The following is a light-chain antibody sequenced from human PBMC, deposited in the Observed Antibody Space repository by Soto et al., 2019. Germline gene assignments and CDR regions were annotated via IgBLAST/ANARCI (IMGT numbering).Light chain of an antibody. CDR3: CSYAGSGTPVV. V-gene: IGLV2-23*01. CDR2: EGY. J-gene: IGLJ3*02. CDR1: SSDVGSYNL. Sequence: QSALTQPASVSGSPGQSITISCIGTSSDVGSYNLVSWYRQHPGKAPTLMIYEGYKRPSGVSSRFSGSKSGNTASLTISGRQAEDEADYFCCSYAGSGTPVVFGGGTKLTVL.